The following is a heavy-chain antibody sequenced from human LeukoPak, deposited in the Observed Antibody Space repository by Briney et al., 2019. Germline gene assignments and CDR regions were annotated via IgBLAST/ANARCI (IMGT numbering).Heavy chain of an antibody. J-gene: IGHJ6*04. D-gene: IGHD3-3*01. CDR3: ARSCCDYDFWSGYYPPDV. V-gene: IGHV1-69*05. CDR1: GRTFSSYA. Sequence: SVKVSCKASGRTFSSYAISWVRQAPGQGLEWMGGIIPIFGTANYAQKFQGRVTITTDESTSTAYMELSSLRSEDTAVYYCARSCCDYDFWSGYYPPDVWGKGTTVTVSS. CDR2: IIPIFGTA.